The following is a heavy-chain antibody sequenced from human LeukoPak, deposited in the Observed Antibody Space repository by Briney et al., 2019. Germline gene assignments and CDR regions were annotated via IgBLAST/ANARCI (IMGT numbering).Heavy chain of an antibody. CDR1: GGSISSGGYY. D-gene: IGHD3-16*01. J-gene: IGHJ4*02. Sequence: SETLSLTCTVPGGSISSGGYYWSWIRQHPGKGLEWIGYIYYSGSTYYNPSLKSRVTISVDTSKNQFSLKLSSVTAADTAVYYCARVSDDYVWGSYRLYYFDYWGQGTLVTVSS. CDR2: IYYSGST. V-gene: IGHV4-31*03. CDR3: ARVSDDYVWGSYRLYYFDY.